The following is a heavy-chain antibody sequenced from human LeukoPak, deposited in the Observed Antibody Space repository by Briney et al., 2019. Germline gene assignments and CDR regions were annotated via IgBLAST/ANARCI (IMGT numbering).Heavy chain of an antibody. CDR2: IKQDGSEK. CDR3: ARAKGSYYYGMDV. J-gene: IGHJ6*02. V-gene: IGHV3-7*01. Sequence: GGSLRLSCAASGCTFSSYWMSWVRQAPGKGLEWVANIKQDGSEKYYVDSVKGRFTISRDNAKNSLYLQMNSLRAEDTAVYYCARAKGSYYYGMDVWGQGTTVTVSS. CDR1: GCTFSSYW.